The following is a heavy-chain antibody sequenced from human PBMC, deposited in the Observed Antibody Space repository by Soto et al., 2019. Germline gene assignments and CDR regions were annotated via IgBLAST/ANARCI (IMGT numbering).Heavy chain of an antibody. D-gene: IGHD3-22*01. CDR2: INRAGDDR. CDR3: TRDLDTRGSAPISEF. CDR1: GFTFGADW. Sequence: EVQLMESGGGLVQPGGSLRLSCAGSGFTFGADWMSWVRQAPGNGLEWVANINRAGDDRYYVDSVKGRFTISRDNARNSLYLQMNSLRAEDTAVYYCTRDLDTRGSAPISEFWGQGTLVTVSS. V-gene: IGHV3-7*03. J-gene: IGHJ4*02.